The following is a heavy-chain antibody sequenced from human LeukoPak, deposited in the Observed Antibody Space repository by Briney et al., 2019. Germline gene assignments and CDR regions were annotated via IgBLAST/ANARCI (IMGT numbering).Heavy chain of an antibody. CDR2: ISAGGDRT. D-gene: IGHD3-10*01. CDR1: GFRFNSYG. V-gene: IGHV3-23*01. J-gene: IGHJ4*02. CDR3: AKELAREVLWFGELLAPLHRGEFDY. Sequence: GGSLRLSCAASGFRFNSYGMTWVRLAPGKGLEWVSAISAGGDRTYYADAVKGRFTISRDNSKNTLYLQMNSLRAEDTAVCYCAKELAREVLWFGELLAPLHRGEFDYWGQGTLVTVSS.